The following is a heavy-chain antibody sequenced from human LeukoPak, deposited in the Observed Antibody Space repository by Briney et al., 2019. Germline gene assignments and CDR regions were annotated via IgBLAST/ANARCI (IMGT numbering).Heavy chain of an antibody. J-gene: IGHJ3*02. CDR2: INPNSGGT. Sequence: ASVKVSCKASGYTFTGYYMHWVRQAPGQGLEWMGWINPNSGGTNYAQKFQGRVTMTRDTSISTAYMELSRLRSDGTAVYYCARIGYCSSTSCYPGAFDIWGQGTMVTVSS. CDR1: GYTFTGYY. CDR3: ARIGYCSSTSCYPGAFDI. V-gene: IGHV1-2*02. D-gene: IGHD2-2*01.